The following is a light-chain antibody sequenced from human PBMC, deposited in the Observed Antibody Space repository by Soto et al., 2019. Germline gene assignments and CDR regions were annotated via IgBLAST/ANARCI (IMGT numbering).Light chain of an antibody. V-gene: IGKV1-17*01. CDR2: DAS. Sequence: DIQMTQSPSSLSASVGDRVTITCRASQDIRNHLGWYQTKSGKAPKRMIYDASNLQSGVPSRFSGSGSGTEFTVTISSLQPKDFATYYCLQYNSLPRTLGQGHKVEVK. J-gene: IGKJ1*01. CDR3: LQYNSLPRT. CDR1: QDIRNH.